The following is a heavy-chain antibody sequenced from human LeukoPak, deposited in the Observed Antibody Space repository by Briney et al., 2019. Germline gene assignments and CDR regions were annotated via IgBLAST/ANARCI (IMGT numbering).Heavy chain of an antibody. D-gene: IGHD2-15*01. V-gene: IGHV5-51*01. J-gene: IGHJ4*01. Sequence: GESLKISCKGSGYSFSNYWIGWVRQMPGKGLEWMGIIYPGDSDTKYSPSFQGQVTISADKSISTAYLQWGSLKASDTAMYYCASSVGVLVAPYYFGFWGQGTLVTVSS. CDR3: ASSVGVLVAPYYFGF. CDR1: GYSFSNYW. CDR2: IYPGDSDT.